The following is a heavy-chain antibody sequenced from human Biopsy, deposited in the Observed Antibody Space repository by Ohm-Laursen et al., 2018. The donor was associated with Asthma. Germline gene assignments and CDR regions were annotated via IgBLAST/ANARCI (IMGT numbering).Heavy chain of an antibody. CDR1: GGTFNTYV. CDR3: ARKAGSCTSRTCYSLDF. Sequence: SSVKVSCKSLGGTFNTYVIGWVRQAPGQGLEWMGGINPVFGTTTYPQKFQDRVTITADDSTSTVYMELSSLRSEDTAVYYCARKAGSCTSRTCYSLDFWGQGTLVTVSS. D-gene: IGHD2-2*01. CDR2: INPVFGTT. V-gene: IGHV1-69*01. J-gene: IGHJ4*02.